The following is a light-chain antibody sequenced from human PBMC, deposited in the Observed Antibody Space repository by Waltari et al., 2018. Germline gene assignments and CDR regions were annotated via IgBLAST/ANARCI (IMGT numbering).Light chain of an antibody. CDR1: SSVNSF. CDR2: DAS. Sequence: ELVLTQSPATLSLSPGERATLSCRANSSVNSFVAWYQKKPGQAPRPVIYDASSRASGIPARFSASGYGTEFTLTISSLEPEDFAVYYCQQRSNWPWTFGPGTKVDIK. V-gene: IGKV3-11*01. CDR3: QQRSNWPWT. J-gene: IGKJ3*01.